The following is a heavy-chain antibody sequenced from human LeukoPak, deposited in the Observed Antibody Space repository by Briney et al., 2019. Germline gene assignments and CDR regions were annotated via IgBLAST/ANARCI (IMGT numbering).Heavy chain of an antibody. V-gene: IGHV3-53*01. D-gene: IGHD3-10*01. CDR2: IYRGGISRGGST. J-gene: IGHJ4*02. CDR3: ARKVRGSGSYYNEDY. CDR1: GFTATNNY. Sequence: PGGSLRLSCAASGFTATNNYMSRVRQAPGKGLEWVSVIYRGGISRGGSTYYAGSVKGRFTISRDNAKNSLYLQMNSLRAEDTAVYYCARKVRGSGSYYNEDYWGQGTLVTVSS.